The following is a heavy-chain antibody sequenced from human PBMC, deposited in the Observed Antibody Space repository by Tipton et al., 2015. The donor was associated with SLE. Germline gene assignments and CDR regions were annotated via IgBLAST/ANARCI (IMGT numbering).Heavy chain of an antibody. V-gene: IGHV1-18*01. CDR1: GYTFTTYG. D-gene: IGHD3-10*01. CDR3: ARDPSRGGLGIMDV. CDR2: ISAYNGNT. J-gene: IGHJ6*03. Sequence: QLVQSGAEVKKPGASVKVSCKASGYTFTTYGINWVRQAPGQGLEWMGWISAYNGNTKYAQKLQGRVTMTTDTSTSTAYMELRSLGSDDTAVYYCARDPSRGGLGIMDVWGKGTTVTVSS.